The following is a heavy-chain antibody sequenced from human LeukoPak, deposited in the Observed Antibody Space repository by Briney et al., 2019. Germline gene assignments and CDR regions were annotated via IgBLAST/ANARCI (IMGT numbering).Heavy chain of an antibody. CDR2: ISSSSSTI. J-gene: IGHJ4*02. D-gene: IGHD6-13*01. V-gene: IGHV3-48*02. CDR3: ARGQSSSWYGCFDY. CDR1: GFTFSSYS. Sequence: GGSLRLSCAASGFTFSSYSMTWVRQAPGKGLEWVSYISSSSSTIYYADSVKGRFTISRDNAKNSLYLQMNSLRDEDTAVYYCARGQSSSWYGCFDYWGQGTLVTVSS.